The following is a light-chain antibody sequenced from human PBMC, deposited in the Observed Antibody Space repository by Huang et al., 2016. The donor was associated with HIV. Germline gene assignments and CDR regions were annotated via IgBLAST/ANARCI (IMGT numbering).Light chain of an antibody. CDR1: QSVSSNY. V-gene: IGKV3-20*01. CDR3: QRYGKSPLT. Sequence: EILLTQSPGTLSLSPGERATLSCRASQSVSSNYLAWYQQKPGQAPRLLIDGASSRATDIPDRFSGTGSGTDFTLTISRLGPEDFVVYYCQRYGKSPLTFGGGTKVEIK. CDR2: GAS. J-gene: IGKJ4*01.